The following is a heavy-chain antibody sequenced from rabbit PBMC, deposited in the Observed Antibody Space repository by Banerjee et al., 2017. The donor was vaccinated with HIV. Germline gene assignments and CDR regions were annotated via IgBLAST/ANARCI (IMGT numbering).Heavy chain of an antibody. CDR3: ASSTDNGSNL. D-gene: IGHD7-1*01. J-gene: IGHJ4*01. CDR1: GFSFSSNYY. CDR2: IYGGSSGST. V-gene: IGHV1S45*01. Sequence: QEQLEESGGDLVKPGASLTLTCTASGFSFSSNYYMCWVRQAPGKGPEWIACIYGGSSGSTYYASWAKGRFTVSKTSSTTVTLQMTSLTAADTATYFCASSTDNGSNLWGQGTLVTVS.